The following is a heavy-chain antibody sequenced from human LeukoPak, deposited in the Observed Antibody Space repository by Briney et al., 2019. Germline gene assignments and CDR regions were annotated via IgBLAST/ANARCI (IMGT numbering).Heavy chain of an antibody. J-gene: IGHJ4*02. CDR2: ISSSSSTI. CDR1: GFTFSSYS. CDR3: ARDLSITMVRGVIREGYFDY. Sequence: GGSLRLSCAASGFTFSSYSMNWVRQAPGKGLEWVSYISSSSSTIYYADSVKGRFTISRDNAKNSLYLQMNSLRAEDTVVYYCARDLSITMVRGVIREGYFDYWGQGTLVTVSS. V-gene: IGHV3-48*04. D-gene: IGHD3-10*01.